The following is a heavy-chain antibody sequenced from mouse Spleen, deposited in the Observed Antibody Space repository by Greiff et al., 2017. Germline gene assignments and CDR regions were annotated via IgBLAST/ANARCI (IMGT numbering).Heavy chain of an antibody. J-gene: IGHJ2*01. Sequence: QVQLKQSGAELVRPGASVKLSCKASGYTFTDYYINWVKQRPGQGLEWIARIYPGSGNTYYNEKFKGKATLTAEKSSSTAYMQLSSLTSEDSAVYFCARSLKLGFDYWGQGTTLTVSS. CDR1: GYTFTDYY. CDR3: ARSLKLGFDY. CDR2: IYPGSGNT. D-gene: IGHD4-1*01. V-gene: IGHV1-76*01.